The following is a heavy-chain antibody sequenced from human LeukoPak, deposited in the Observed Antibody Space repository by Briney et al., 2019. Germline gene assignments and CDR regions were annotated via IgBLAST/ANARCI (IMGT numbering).Heavy chain of an antibody. V-gene: IGHV3-7*01. Sequence: PGGSLRLSCAASGFTFSTYWMNWVRQAPGKGLEWVANINQYGNEKYYVDSVKGRFTISRDNDKNSLYLETSSLRAEDTAVYYCATGAEMDRRVIINGHLDYWGQGTLVTASS. CDR2: INQYGNEK. J-gene: IGHJ4*02. CDR1: GFTFSTYW. CDR3: ATGAEMDRRVIINGHLDY. D-gene: IGHD3-10*01.